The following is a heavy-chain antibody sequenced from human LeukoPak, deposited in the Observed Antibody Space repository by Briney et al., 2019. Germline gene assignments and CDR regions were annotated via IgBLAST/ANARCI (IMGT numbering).Heavy chain of an antibody. CDR2: INHSGST. Sequence: SETLSLTCAVYGGSFSGYYWSWIRQPPGKGLEWIGEINHSGSTNYNPSLKSRVTISVDTSKNQFSLKLSSVTAADTAVYYCARGGDIVVVVAATGAFDIWGQGTLVTVSS. CDR1: GGSFSGYY. J-gene: IGHJ4*02. V-gene: IGHV4-34*01. CDR3: ARGGDIVVVVAATGAFDI. D-gene: IGHD2-15*01.